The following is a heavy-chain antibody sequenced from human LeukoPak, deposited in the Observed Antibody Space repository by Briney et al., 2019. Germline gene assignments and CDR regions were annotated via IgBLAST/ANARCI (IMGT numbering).Heavy chain of an antibody. J-gene: IGHJ4*02. CDR1: GYTFTDYY. V-gene: IGHV1-2*02. CDR3: ARQSRTHYNYFDP. CDR2: INPDTGVT. Sequence: ASVKVSCKASGYTFTDYYLHWVRQAPGQGLEWMGWINPDTGVTKYAQKFQGNITMTRDTPISTAYMELSRLRPDDTAVYYCARQSRTHYNYFDPWGQGTLVTVSS. D-gene: IGHD3-10*01.